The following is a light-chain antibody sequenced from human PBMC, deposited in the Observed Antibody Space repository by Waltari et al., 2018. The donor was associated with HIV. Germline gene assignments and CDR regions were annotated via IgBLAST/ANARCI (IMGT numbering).Light chain of an antibody. Sequence: QSMSSQPPSASAAPGQAVTAPCSGRSSNIGKNKAPGYQHLPGTAPKLLIYDNDKRPSGIPDLFSGSKSGTSATLGITGLQTGDEADYYCGTWESSLSPFWVFGGGTKLTVL. J-gene: IGLJ3*02. CDR3: GTWESSLSPFWV. CDR2: DND. CDR1: SSNIGKNK. V-gene: IGLV1-51*01.